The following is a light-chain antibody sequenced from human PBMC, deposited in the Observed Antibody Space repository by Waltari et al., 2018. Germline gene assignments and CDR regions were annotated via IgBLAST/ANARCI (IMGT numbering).Light chain of an antibody. Sequence: QSVLTQSPSASGTPGQRATISCSGSDSNIGGNFVHWYQQFPGTAPKPLIHRDNQRPSGVPDRFSGSKSGTSASLAISGLQSEDEALYFCAVWDDSLNGWVFGGGTKVTVL. CDR3: AVWDDSLNGWV. V-gene: IGLV1-44*01. CDR2: RDN. J-gene: IGLJ3*02. CDR1: DSNIGGNF.